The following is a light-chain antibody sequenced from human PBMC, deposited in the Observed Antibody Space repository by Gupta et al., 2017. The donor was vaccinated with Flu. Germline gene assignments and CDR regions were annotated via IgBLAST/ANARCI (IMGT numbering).Light chain of an antibody. CDR2: DAS. V-gene: IGKV3-11*01. Sequence: PATLSLSPGARATLSCRASQSVSDYLAWYQQKPGQAPRLLIYDASHRAAGVPARFSGSGSGTDFTLTISNLEPEDFAVYYCHQRSSWPRTFGQGTKVEIK. CDR1: QSVSDY. J-gene: IGKJ1*01. CDR3: HQRSSWPRT.